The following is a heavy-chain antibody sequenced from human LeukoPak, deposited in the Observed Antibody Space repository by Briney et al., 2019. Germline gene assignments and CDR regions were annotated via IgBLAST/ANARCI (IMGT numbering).Heavy chain of an antibody. Sequence: GGSLRLSCAASGCTFGDYGMSWVRHAPGKGLEWVSGINWNGGSTGYGDSVKGLFNISRDNAKNSLYLHMNRLRAEDTALYYCERECHTLSTGYYFDYWGQGTLVTVSS. CDR3: ERECHTLSTGYYFDY. CDR1: GCTFGDYG. CDR2: INWNGGST. D-gene: IGHD2-2*01. J-gene: IGHJ4*02. V-gene: IGHV3-20*04.